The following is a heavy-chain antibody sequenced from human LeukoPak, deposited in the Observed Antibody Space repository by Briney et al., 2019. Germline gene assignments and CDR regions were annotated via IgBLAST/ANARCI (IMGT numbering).Heavy chain of an antibody. V-gene: IGHV4-38-2*02. Sequence: SETLSLTCTVSGYSISSGYYWGWIRQPPGKGLEWIGSIYHSGSTYYNPSLKSRVTISVDTSKNQFSLKLSSVTAADTAVYYCARGPYGSGSYYRNGWFDPWGQGTLVTVSS. D-gene: IGHD3-10*01. CDR3: ARGPYGSGSYYRNGWFDP. CDR2: IYHSGST. J-gene: IGHJ5*02. CDR1: GYSISSGYY.